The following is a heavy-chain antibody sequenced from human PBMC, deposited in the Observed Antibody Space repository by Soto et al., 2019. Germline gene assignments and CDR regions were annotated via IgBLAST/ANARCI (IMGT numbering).Heavy chain of an antibody. CDR3: SIGYRENYFDAMDV. V-gene: IGHV1-69*01. Sequence: QVQLVQSGAEVKMPGSSVRVSCKASGGSFSKYGISWVRQAPGQGLEWMGGIIPMFGIGNYAEKFLGRVTITADESTSTRHMELSSLRPENTAVDFFSIGYRENYFDAMDVWGQGTTVTVSP. CDR1: GGSFSKYG. J-gene: IGHJ6*01. D-gene: IGHD5-18*01. CDR2: IIPMFGIG.